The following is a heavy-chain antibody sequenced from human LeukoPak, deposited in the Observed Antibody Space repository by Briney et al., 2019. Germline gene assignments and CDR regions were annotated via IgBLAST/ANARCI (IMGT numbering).Heavy chain of an antibody. J-gene: IGHJ4*02. V-gene: IGHV4-39*01. CDR1: GGSISSSSYY. CDR2: IYYSGST. Sequence: SETLSLTCTVSGGSISSSSYYWGWIRQPSGKGLEWIGSIYYSGSTYYNPSLKSRVTISVDTSKNQFSLKLSSVTAADTAVYYCARRGAVVTKEFDYWGQGTLVTVSS. CDR3: ARRGAVVTKEFDY. D-gene: IGHD4-23*01.